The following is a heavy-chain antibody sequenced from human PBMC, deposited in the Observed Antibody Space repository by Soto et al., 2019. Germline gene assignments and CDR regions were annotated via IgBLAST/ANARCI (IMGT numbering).Heavy chain of an antibody. Sequence: QVQLVQSGAEVKKPGASVKVSCKASGYTFTSYAMHWVRQAPGQRLEWMGWINAGNGNTNYSQKFQARVTITRNTFANTAYVELSSLRSEDTAVYYCASSYYGSGSYYKGSRFDPWGQGTLVTVSS. CDR2: INAGNGNT. CDR3: ASSYYGSGSYYKGSRFDP. J-gene: IGHJ5*02. D-gene: IGHD3-10*01. CDR1: GYTFTSYA. V-gene: IGHV1-3*01.